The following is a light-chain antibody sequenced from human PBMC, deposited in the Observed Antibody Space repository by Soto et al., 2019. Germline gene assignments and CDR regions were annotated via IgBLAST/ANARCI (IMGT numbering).Light chain of an antibody. CDR2: GAT. V-gene: IGKV3-20*01. Sequence: EIVLTQSPGTLSLSPGERATLSCRASQSVSSICLAWYQQKSGQAPRLLIYGATSRATGIPDRFNGSGSGTDYTLTISRLXXXXFXVXYXQQYGSSTWTFGQGTKVEIK. J-gene: IGKJ1*01. CDR1: QSVSSIC. CDR3: QQYGSSTWT.